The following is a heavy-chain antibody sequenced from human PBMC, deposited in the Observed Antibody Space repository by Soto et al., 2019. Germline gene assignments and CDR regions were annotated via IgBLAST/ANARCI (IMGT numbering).Heavy chain of an antibody. CDR3: ARVPLRYCSSTSCQDYYYGMDV. D-gene: IGHD2-2*01. J-gene: IGHJ6*02. CDR1: GYTFTGYY. CDR2: INPNSGGT. Sequence: ASVKVSCKASGYTFTGYYMHWVRQAPGQGLEWMGWINPNSGGTNYAQKFQGWVTMTRDTSISIAYMELSRLRSDDTAVYYCARVPLRYCSSTSCQDYYYGMDVWGQGTTVTVSS. V-gene: IGHV1-2*04.